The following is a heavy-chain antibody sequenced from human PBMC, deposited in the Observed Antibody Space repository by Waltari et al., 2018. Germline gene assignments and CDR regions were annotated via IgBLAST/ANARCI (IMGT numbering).Heavy chain of an antibody. CDR2: IIPIFGTA. CDR3: ASMGRGETWIQLWSYFDY. D-gene: IGHD5-18*01. V-gene: IGHV1-69*01. Sequence: QVQLVQSGAAVKKPGSSVKVSCKASGGTFSSYAISWVRQAPGQGLEWMGGIIPIFGTANYAQKFQGRVTITADESTSTAYMELSSLRSEDTAVYYCASMGRGETWIQLWSYFDYWGQGTLVTVSS. CDR1: GGTFSSYA. J-gene: IGHJ4*02.